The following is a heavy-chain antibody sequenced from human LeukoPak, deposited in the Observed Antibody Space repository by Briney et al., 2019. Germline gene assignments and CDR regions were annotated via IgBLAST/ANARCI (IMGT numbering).Heavy chain of an antibody. J-gene: IGHJ3*02. CDR3: ARDRGSYDLGDDAFDI. D-gene: IGHD3/OR15-3a*01. CDR1: GFTFSTYA. V-gene: IGHV3-30*01. CDR2: ISYDASAE. Sequence: GRSLRLSCAASGFTFSTYAMNWVRQAPGKGLEWVAVISYDASAEDYADFVKGRFTISRDDSKNTLYLQLNSLRAEDTALYYCARDRGSYDLGDDAFDIWGQGTMVTVSS.